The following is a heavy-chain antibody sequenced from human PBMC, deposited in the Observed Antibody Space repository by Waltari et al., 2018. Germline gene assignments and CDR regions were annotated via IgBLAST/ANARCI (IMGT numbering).Heavy chain of an antibody. CDR2: INAGNGNT. Sequence: VQLVQSGAEVKKPGATVKISCKASGYTFTDYYMHWVQQAPGKGLEWMGWINAGNGNTKYSQEFQGRVTITRDTSASTAYMELSSLRSEDMAVYYCARDRSGHDFWSGYFDYWGQGTLVTVSS. CDR1: GYTFTDYY. J-gene: IGHJ4*02. V-gene: IGHV1-3*03. CDR3: ARDRSGHDFWSGYFDY. D-gene: IGHD3-3*01.